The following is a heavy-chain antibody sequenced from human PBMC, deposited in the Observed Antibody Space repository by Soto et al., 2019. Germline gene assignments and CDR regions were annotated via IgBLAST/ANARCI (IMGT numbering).Heavy chain of an antibody. D-gene: IGHD3-10*01. CDR1: GDSVTSVSDY. Sequence: SETLSLTCTVSGDSVTSVSDYWSWIRQPPGKGLEWIGYIYYSGSADYNPSLGSRVTISIDTSKNQFSLKLTSVTAADTAVYYCARGVGLGYYYCHMDFWGQGTTVTVSS. CDR3: ARGVGLGYYYCHMDF. V-gene: IGHV4-61*01. J-gene: IGHJ6*02. CDR2: IYYSGSA.